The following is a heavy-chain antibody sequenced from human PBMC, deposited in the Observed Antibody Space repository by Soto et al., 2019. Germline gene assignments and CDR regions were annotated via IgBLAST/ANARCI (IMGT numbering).Heavy chain of an antibody. Sequence: GGSLRLSCAASGFTFSSYEMNWVRQAPGKGLEWVSYISSSGSTIYYADSVKGRFTISRDNAKNSLYLQMNSLRAEDTAVYYCARDHLYCGGDCYSRWFDPWGQGTLVTVSS. V-gene: IGHV3-48*03. D-gene: IGHD2-21*02. CDR3: ARDHLYCGGDCYSRWFDP. CDR2: ISSSGSTI. J-gene: IGHJ5*02. CDR1: GFTFSSYE.